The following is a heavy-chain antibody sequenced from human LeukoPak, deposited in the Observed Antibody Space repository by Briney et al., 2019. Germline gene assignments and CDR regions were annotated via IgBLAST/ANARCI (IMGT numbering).Heavy chain of an antibody. CDR3: ATTTVTTGYFDY. CDR1: GFTFSSYA. D-gene: IGHD4-17*01. Sequence: GGSLRLACAASGFTFSSYAMHWVRQAPGKGLEWIAVISYDGSNNYYADSVKGRFTISRDTSKSTLYLQMNSLRAEDTAVYYCATTTVTTGYFDYWGQGTLVTVSS. CDR2: ISYDGSNN. V-gene: IGHV3-30*04. J-gene: IGHJ4*02.